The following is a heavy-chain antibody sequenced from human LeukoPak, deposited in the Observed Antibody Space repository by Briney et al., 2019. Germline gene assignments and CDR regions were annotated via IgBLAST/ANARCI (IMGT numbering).Heavy chain of an antibody. D-gene: IGHD2-2*01. Sequence: PGESLKISCKGSGYSFTSYWIGWVRQMPGKGLEWMGIIYPGDSDTRYSPSFQGQVTISADKSISTAYLQWRSLKASDTAMYYCGGGYCSSTSCPRDAFDIWGQGTMVTVSS. CDR1: GYSFTSYW. CDR3: GGGYCSSTSCPRDAFDI. V-gene: IGHV5-51*01. CDR2: IYPGDSDT. J-gene: IGHJ3*02.